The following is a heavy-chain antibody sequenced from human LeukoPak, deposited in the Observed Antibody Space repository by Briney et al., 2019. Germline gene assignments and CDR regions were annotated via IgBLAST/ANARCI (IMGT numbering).Heavy chain of an antibody. V-gene: IGHV7-4-1*02. CDR2: INTNTGNP. CDR1: GYTFTSYA. CDR3: ARAFQSLGGLSLPDY. J-gene: IGHJ4*02. D-gene: IGHD3-16*02. Sequence: ASVKVSCKASGYTFTSYAMNWVRQAPGQGLEWMGWINTNTGNPTYAQGFTGRFVFSLNTSVSTTYLQISSLKAEDTAVYYCARAFQSLGGLSLPDYWGQGTLVTVSS.